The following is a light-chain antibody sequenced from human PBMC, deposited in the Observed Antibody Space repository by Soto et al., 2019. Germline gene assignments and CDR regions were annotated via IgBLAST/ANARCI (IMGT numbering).Light chain of an antibody. CDR1: RSDVGGNNY. CDR2: DVS. Sequence: QSALTQPASVSGSPGQSITISCTGTRSDVGGNNYVSWYQQHPGKAPKLMIYDVSNRPSGVSNRFSGSKSGNTASLTISGLQAEDEADYYCSSYTSSSHYVFGTGTKVTVL. J-gene: IGLJ1*01. CDR3: SSYTSSSHYV. V-gene: IGLV2-14*01.